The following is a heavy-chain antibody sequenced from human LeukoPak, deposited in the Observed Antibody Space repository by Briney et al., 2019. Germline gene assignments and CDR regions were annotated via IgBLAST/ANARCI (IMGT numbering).Heavy chain of an antibody. V-gene: IGHV3-21*01. Sequence: GGSLRLSCAASGFTFSSYSMNWVRQAPGKGLEWVSSISSSSSYIYYADSVKGRFTISRDNAKNPLYLQMNSLRAEDTAVYYCAGSYYDFWGGYSFDYWGQGTLVTVSS. CDR2: ISSSSSYI. J-gene: IGHJ4*02. D-gene: IGHD3-3*01. CDR3: AGSYYDFWGGYSFDY. CDR1: GFTFSSYS.